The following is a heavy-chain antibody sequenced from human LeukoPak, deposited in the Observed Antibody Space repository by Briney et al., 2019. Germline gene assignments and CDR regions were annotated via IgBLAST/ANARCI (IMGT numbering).Heavy chain of an antibody. V-gene: IGHV4-59*02. CDR2: IYHSGST. J-gene: IGHJ4*02. D-gene: IGHD4-17*01. Sequence: SETLSLTCTVSGGSVSSYYWSWIRQPPGKGLEHIGHIYHSGSTNYNPSLKSRVTISIDTSKNQFSLNLSSMTAVDTAVYYCARDPYGELLAFDSWGQGILVTVSS. CDR1: GGSVSSYY. CDR3: ARDPYGELLAFDS.